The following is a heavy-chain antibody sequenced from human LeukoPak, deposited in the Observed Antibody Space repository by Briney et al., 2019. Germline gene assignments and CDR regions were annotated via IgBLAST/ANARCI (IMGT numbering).Heavy chain of an antibody. CDR2: SYYSGST. V-gene: IGHV4-59*08. CDR3: ARHRRNDAFDI. CDR1: GGSITSHS. Sequence: SETLSLTCNVSGGSITSHSWNWIRQSPGKGLEWIGYSYYSGSTNYNPSLKSRVTISVDTSKNQFSLKLSSVTAADMAVYYCARHRRNDAFDIWGQGTMVTVSS. J-gene: IGHJ3*02.